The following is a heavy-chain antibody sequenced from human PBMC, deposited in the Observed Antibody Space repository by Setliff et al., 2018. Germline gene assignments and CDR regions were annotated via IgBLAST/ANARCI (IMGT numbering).Heavy chain of an antibody. CDR3: ARGARLYETDHHYYGWLDP. CDR1: GFSFSSFW. J-gene: IGHJ5*02. CDR2: INQHGSAK. V-gene: IGHV3-7*01. Sequence: GGSLRLSCAASGFSFSSFWMSWVRQPPGKGLEWVANINQHGSAKYYVDSVKGRFTISKDNAKNSLYLQMKNLRAEDTAVYHCARGARLYETDHHYYGWLDPWGQGTLVTAPQ. D-gene: IGHD3-22*01.